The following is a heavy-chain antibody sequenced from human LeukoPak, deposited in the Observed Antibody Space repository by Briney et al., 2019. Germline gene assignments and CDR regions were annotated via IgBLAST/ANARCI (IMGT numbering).Heavy chain of an antibody. J-gene: IGHJ4*02. CDR1: GFTFSDYY. V-gene: IGHV3-11*01. D-gene: IGHD3-22*01. CDR3: ARGAYYYDSSGYYYAYYFDY. Sequence: GGSLRLSCAASGFTFSDYYMSWIRQAPGKGLEWVSYISSSGSTIYYADSVKGRFTISRDNAKNSLYLQMNSLRAEDTAVYYCARGAYYYDSSGYYYAYYFDYWGQGTLVTVSS. CDR2: ISSSGSTI.